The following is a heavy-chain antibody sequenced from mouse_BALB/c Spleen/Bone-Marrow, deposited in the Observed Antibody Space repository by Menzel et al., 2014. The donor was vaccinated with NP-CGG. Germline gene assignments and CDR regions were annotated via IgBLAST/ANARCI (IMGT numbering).Heavy chain of an antibody. CDR1: GFTFSRFG. CDR2: ISSGSSTF. CDR3: AREGGAYAGGDY. J-gene: IGHJ2*01. V-gene: IGHV5-17*02. D-gene: IGHD2-13*01. Sequence: VQLQQSGGGLVPPGGSRKLSCAASGFTFSRFGMHWVRQAPETGLEWVAYISSGSSTFYYADKVKGRFTVSRDKPKNTLFLQMTGLRSEDTAMYYCAREGGAYAGGDYWGQGTTLTVSS.